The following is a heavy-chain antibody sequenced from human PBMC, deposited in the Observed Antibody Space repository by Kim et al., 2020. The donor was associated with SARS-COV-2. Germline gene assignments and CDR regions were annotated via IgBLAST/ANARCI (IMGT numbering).Heavy chain of an antibody. CDR3: AKVTPLNTIGVVIIQYFDY. Sequence: GGSLKLSCAASGFTFSSYAMSWVRQAPGKGLEWVSAISGSGGSTYYADSVKGRFTISRDNSKNTLYLQMNSLRAEDTAVYYCAKVTPLNTIGVVIIQYFDYWGQGTLVTVSS. D-gene: IGHD3-3*01. J-gene: IGHJ4*02. V-gene: IGHV3-23*01. CDR2: ISGSGGST. CDR1: GFTFSSYA.